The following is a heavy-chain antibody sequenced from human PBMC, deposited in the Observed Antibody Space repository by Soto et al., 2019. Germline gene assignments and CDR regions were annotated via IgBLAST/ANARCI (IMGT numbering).Heavy chain of an antibody. CDR3: AGEAIVAGATTGMDV. D-gene: IGHD1-26*01. J-gene: IGHJ6*02. CDR2: ISSSGSTI. V-gene: IGHV3-48*03. Sequence: XVSLRLSCAASGFTFSSYEMNWVRQAPGKGLEWVSYISSSGSTIYYADSVKGRFTISRDNAKNSLYLQMNSLRAEDTAVYYCAGEAIVAGATTGMDVWGQGTTVTVSS. CDR1: GFTFSSYE.